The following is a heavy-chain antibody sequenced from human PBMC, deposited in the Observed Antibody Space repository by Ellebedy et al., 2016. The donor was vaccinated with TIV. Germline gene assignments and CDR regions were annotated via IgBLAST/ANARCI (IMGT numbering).Heavy chain of an antibody. CDR1: GFSLSASGMC. Sequence: SGPTLVKPTQTLTLTCTFSGFSLSASGMCVSWVRQPPGKALEWLARLDWDDNKHYKTSLKTRLTISKDTSKNQVVLTMTNMDPVDTATYYCARTDYGDYVGWFDPWGQGTLVTVSS. V-gene: IGHV2-70*19. CDR2: LDWDDNK. CDR3: ARTDYGDYVGWFDP. J-gene: IGHJ5*02. D-gene: IGHD4-17*01.